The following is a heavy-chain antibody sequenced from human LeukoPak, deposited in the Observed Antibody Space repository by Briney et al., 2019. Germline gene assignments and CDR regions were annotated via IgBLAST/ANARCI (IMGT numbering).Heavy chain of an antibody. CDR1: GGSISSYY. Sequence: SETLSLTCTVSGGSISSYYWSWIRQPPGKGLEWIGYIYYSGSTNYNPSLKSRVTISINTSKNQFSLKLSSVTAADTAVYYCARVGGSPSSSDYWGQGTLVTVSS. J-gene: IGHJ4*02. V-gene: IGHV4-59*01. D-gene: IGHD3-10*01. CDR3: ARVGGSPSSSDY. CDR2: IYYSGST.